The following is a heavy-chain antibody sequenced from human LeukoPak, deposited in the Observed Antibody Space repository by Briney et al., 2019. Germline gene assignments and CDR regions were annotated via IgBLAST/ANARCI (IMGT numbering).Heavy chain of an antibody. J-gene: IGHJ4*02. V-gene: IGHV3-30*02. CDR3: AKDPIAGNYYDSSGSFDY. D-gene: IGHD3-22*01. CDR2: IRYDGSNK. CDR1: GFTVITND. Sequence: GGSLRLSCAASGFTVITNDMTWVRQAPGKGLEWVAFIRYDGSNKYYADSVKGRFTISRDNSKNTLYLQMNSLRAEDTAVYYCAKDPIAGNYYDSSGSFDYWGQGTLVTVSS.